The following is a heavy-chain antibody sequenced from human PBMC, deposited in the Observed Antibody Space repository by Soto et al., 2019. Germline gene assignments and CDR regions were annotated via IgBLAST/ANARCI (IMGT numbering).Heavy chain of an antibody. Sequence: SETLSLTCTVSNGSVSSGTYSWSWVRQPPGKGLEWIGYIYYSGTTYYTPSLKSRLTMSMDRANDHFSLNLTSVTAADTAVYFCARGHYYYGMDVWGQGIAVTVSS. J-gene: IGHJ6*02. CDR3: ARGHYYYGMDV. V-gene: IGHV4-30-2*01. CDR1: NGSVSSGTYS. CDR2: IYYSGTT.